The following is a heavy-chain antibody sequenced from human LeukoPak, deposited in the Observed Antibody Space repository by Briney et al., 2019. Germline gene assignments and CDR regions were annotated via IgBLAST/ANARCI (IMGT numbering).Heavy chain of an antibody. J-gene: IGHJ4*02. CDR1: GSTFSSYA. V-gene: IGHV3-23*01. CDR3: AKELRGWSSSWSYYFDY. Sequence: GGSLRLSCAASGSTFSSYAMSWVRQAPGKGLEWVSAISGSGGSTYYADSVKGRFTISRDNSKNTLYLQMNSLRAEDTAVYYCAKELRGWSSSWSYYFDYWGQGTLVTVSS. D-gene: IGHD6-13*01. CDR2: ISGSGGST.